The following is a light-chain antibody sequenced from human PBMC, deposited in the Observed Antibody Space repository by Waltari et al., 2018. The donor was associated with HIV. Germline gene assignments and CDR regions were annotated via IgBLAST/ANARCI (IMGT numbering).Light chain of an antibody. J-gene: IGLJ1*01. CDR2: KDS. Sequence: SYELTQPPSVSVSPGQTARITCSGDALPKQYAYWYQQKPGQAPGLLIYKDSERPSGIPERFSGSSSGTTVTLTIRGVQAEDEADYYCQSADSSGTLYVFGTGTKVTVL. V-gene: IGLV3-25*03. CDR3: QSADSSGTLYV. CDR1: ALPKQY.